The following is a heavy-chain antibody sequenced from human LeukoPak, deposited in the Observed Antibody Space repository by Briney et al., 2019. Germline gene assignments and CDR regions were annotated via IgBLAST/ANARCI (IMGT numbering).Heavy chain of an antibody. CDR2: ISAYNGDT. D-gene: IGHD2-15*01. V-gene: IGHV1-18*01. J-gene: IGHJ4*02. CDR1: GYTFTSYG. Sequence: ASVKVSCKASGYTFTSYGISWVRQAPGQGLEWMGWISAYNGDTNYAQKLQGRVTMTTDTSTSTAYMELRSLRSDDTAVLYCARTDIVVVVAAYPGGYWGQGTLVTVSS. CDR3: ARTDIVVVVAAYPGGY.